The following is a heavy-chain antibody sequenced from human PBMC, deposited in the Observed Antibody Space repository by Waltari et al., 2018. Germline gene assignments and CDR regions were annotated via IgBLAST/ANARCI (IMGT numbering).Heavy chain of an antibody. V-gene: IGHV4-59*01. CDR3: ARNPYCSSTSCYLVAFDI. J-gene: IGHJ3*02. Sequence: QVQLQESGPGLVKPSETLSLTCTVSGGPISSYYWSWIRQPPGKGLEWIGYIYYSGSTNYNPSLKSRVTISVDTSKNQFSLKLSSVTAADTAVYYCARNPYCSSTSCYLVAFDIWGQGTMVTVSS. D-gene: IGHD2-2*01. CDR1: GGPISSYY. CDR2: IYYSGST.